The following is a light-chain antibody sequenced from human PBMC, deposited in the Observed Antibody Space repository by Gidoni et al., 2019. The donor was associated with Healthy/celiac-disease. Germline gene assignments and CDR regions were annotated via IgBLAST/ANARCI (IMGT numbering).Light chain of an antibody. J-gene: IGLJ2*01. Sequence: SPGLSVTISCTGTSSDVGGYNYVSWYQQHPGKAPKLMIYDVSNRPSGVSNRFSGSKSGNTASLTISGLQAEDEADYYCSSYTSSSTLEVVFGGGTKLTVL. CDR2: DVS. CDR3: SSYTSSSTLEVV. CDR1: SSDVGGYNY. V-gene: IGLV2-14*04.